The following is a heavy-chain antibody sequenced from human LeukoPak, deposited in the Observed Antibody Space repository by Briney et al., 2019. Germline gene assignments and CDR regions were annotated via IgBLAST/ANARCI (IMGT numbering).Heavy chain of an antibody. CDR1: GYTFTSYG. V-gene: IGHV1-18*03. CDR3: ARDRRITMVRGVDTYAFDI. D-gene: IGHD3-10*01. J-gene: IGHJ3*02. CDR2: ISAYNGNT. Sequence: ASVKVSCKASGYTFTSYGISWVRQAPGQGLEWMGWISAYNGNTNYAQKLQGRVTMTTDTSTSTAYMELRSLRSDDMAVYYCARDRRITMVRGVDTYAFDIWGQGTMVTVSS.